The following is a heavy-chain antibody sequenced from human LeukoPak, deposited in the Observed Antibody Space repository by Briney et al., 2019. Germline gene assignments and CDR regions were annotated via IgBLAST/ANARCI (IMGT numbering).Heavy chain of an antibody. V-gene: IGHV1-46*01. Sequence: ASVTVSCKASGYTLTSYYMHWVRQAPGQGLEWVGLINPSGRSTSYAQKFQGRVTMTRDTSTSTVYMELSSLRSEDTAVYYCARDNKERQLGGYWGQGTLVTVSS. D-gene: IGHD6-13*01. CDR2: INPSGRST. CDR3: ARDNKERQLGGY. CDR1: GYTLTSYY. J-gene: IGHJ4*02.